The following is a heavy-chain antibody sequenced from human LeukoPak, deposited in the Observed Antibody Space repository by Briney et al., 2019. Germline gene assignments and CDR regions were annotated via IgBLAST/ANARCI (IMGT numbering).Heavy chain of an antibody. CDR1: GGSISSSSYY. CDR2: IYYSGST. CDR3: ARVLLWFGEPKSPSIVFQH. J-gene: IGHJ1*01. D-gene: IGHD3-10*01. V-gene: IGHV4-39*07. Sequence: SEALSPTCTVFGGSISSSSYYWGWIRQPPGKGLEWVGSIYYSGSTYYNPSLKSRVTISVDTSKNQFSLKLSSVTAADTAVYYCARVLLWFGEPKSPSIVFQHWGQGTLVTVSS.